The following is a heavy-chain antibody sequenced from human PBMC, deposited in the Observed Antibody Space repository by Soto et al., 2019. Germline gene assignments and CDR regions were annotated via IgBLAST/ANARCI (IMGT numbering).Heavy chain of an antibody. J-gene: IGHJ5*02. CDR2: INHSGNT. Sequence: ASETLSLTCAVYGGSFSGYYWTWIRQPPGKGLEWIGEINHSGNTNYNPSLKSRVTISVDTSKNQFSLKVSSVTPEDTAVYYCVRDRYSSSGWFDPWGQGTPVTVSS. D-gene: IGHD3-10*01. CDR1: GGSFSGYY. CDR3: VRDRYSSSGWFDP. V-gene: IGHV4-34*01.